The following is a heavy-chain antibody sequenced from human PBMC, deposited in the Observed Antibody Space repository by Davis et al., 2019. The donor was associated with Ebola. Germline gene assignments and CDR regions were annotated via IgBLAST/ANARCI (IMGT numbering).Heavy chain of an antibody. J-gene: IGHJ6*02. CDR2: IYYSGST. D-gene: IGHD5-18*01. V-gene: IGHV4-59*06. CDR1: GGSISSYY. CDR3: ARVKREKGYSYGYYYYYGMDV. Sequence: SETLSLTCTVSGGSISSYYWSWIRQPPGKGLEWIGYIYYSGSTYYNPSLKSRVTISVDTSKNQFSLKLSSVTAADTAVYYCARVKREKGYSYGYYYYYGMDVWGQGTTVTVSS.